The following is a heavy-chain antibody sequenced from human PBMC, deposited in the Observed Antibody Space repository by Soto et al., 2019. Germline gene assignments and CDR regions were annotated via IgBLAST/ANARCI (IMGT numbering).Heavy chain of an antibody. D-gene: IGHD2-15*01. J-gene: IGHJ5*02. Sequence: SETLSLTCTVSGGSISSYYWSWIRQPPGKGLEWIGYIYYSGSTNYNPSLKSRVTISVDTSKNQFSLKLSSVTAADTAVYYCASAYIDCSGGSCSRWFDPWGQGTLVTVS. CDR2: IYYSGST. CDR3: ASAYIDCSGGSCSRWFDP. CDR1: GGSISSYY. V-gene: IGHV4-59*01.